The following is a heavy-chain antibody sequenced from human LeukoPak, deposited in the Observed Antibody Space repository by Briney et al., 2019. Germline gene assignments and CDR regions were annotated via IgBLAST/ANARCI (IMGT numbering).Heavy chain of an antibody. CDR2: ISSGTSYI. Sequence: GGSLRLSCAASGFTFNTYTMNWVRQAPGKGLEWVSSISSGTSYIYYADSVKGRFTISRDNSKHTLYLQMNSLRAEDTAVYYCAKDEYYDFWSGYFDYFDYWGQGTLVTVSS. CDR1: GFTFNTYT. V-gene: IGHV3-21*04. D-gene: IGHD3-3*01. J-gene: IGHJ4*02. CDR3: AKDEYYDFWSGYFDYFDY.